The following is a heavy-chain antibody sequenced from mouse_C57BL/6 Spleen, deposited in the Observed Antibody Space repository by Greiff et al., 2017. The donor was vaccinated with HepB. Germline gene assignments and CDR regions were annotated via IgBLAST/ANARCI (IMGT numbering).Heavy chain of an antibody. D-gene: IGHD1-1*01. V-gene: IGHV1-82*01. J-gene: IGHJ4*01. CDR2: IYPGDGDT. CDR3: ARNYGSSRGYAMDY. CDR1: GYAFSSSW. Sequence: QVRLQQSGPELVKPGASVKISCKASGYAFSSSWMNWVKQRPGKGLEWIGRIYPGDGDTNYNGKFKGKATLTADKSSSTAYMQLSSLTSEDSAVYFCARNYGSSRGYAMDYWGQGTSVTVSS.